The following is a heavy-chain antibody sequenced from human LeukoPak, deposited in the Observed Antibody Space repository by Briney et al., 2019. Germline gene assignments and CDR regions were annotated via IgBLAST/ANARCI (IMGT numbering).Heavy chain of an antibody. CDR3: AKASGPTESAFDI. J-gene: IGHJ3*02. D-gene: IGHD1-26*01. Sequence: AGGSLRLSCAASGFRFSGYSMSWVRQAPGKGLDWVSSISSSSSYIYYADSVKGRFTISRHNAKNSLFLQMNSLRAEDTAVYYCAKASGPTESAFDIWGQGTMVTVSS. CDR2: ISSSSSYI. V-gene: IGHV3-21*04. CDR1: GFRFSGYS.